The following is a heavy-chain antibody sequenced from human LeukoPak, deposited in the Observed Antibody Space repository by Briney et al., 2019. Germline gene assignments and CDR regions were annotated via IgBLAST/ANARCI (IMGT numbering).Heavy chain of an antibody. J-gene: IGHJ4*02. CDR1: GFTFSSFG. V-gene: IGHV3-23*01. CDR3: AKEDGYISGWYLFIEY. CDR2: ITGSGGDT. D-gene: IGHD6-19*01. Sequence: GGSLRLSCAASGFTFSSFGMSWVRQAPGKGLEWVSAITGSGGDTYYADSVKGRFTISRDNSKNTPYLQMNSLRAEDTAVYYCAKEDGYISGWYLFIEYWGQGTLVTVSA.